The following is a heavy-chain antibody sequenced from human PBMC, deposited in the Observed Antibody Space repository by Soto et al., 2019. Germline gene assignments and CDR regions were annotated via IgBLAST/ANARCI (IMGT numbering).Heavy chain of an antibody. Sequence: PSETLSLTCAVSGYSISSGYYWGWIRQPPGKGLEWIGSIYHSGSTYYNPSLKSRVTISVDTSKNQFSLKLSSVTAADTAVYYCARVKGVLWFGELSPTDAFDIWGQGTMVTVSS. CDR2: IYHSGST. CDR1: GYSISSGYY. J-gene: IGHJ3*02. CDR3: ARVKGVLWFGELSPTDAFDI. V-gene: IGHV4-38-2*01. D-gene: IGHD3-10*01.